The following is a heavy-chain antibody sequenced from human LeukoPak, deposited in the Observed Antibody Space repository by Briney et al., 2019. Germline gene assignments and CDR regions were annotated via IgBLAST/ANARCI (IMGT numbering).Heavy chain of an antibody. Sequence: SQTLSLTCAISGDSVSSNNGAWNWIRQSPSRGLEWLGKTYYRSKWYNDYAGSLISRITISPDTSKNQFSLQLYSVTPEDTAVYYCARDVGTTGWHTFDYWGQGTLVTVSS. CDR1: GDSVSSNNGA. D-gene: IGHD3-9*01. CDR2: TYYRSKWYN. V-gene: IGHV6-1*01. CDR3: ARDVGTTGWHTFDY. J-gene: IGHJ4*02.